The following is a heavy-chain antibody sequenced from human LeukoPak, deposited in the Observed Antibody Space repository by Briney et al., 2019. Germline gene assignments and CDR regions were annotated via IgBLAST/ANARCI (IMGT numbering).Heavy chain of an antibody. CDR3: ARGRVSSSTWYSTYYYYFYMDV. D-gene: IGHD1-1*01. Sequence: SETLSLTCTVSGASISSDYWNWIRQPPGKGLEWIGYIHYTGTTNYNPSLKSRVTISVDTSKNQFSLKLSSVTAADTAVYYCARGRVSSSTWYSTYYYYFYMDVWGKGTTVTVSS. CDR2: IHYTGTT. J-gene: IGHJ6*03. CDR1: GASISSDY. V-gene: IGHV4-59*01.